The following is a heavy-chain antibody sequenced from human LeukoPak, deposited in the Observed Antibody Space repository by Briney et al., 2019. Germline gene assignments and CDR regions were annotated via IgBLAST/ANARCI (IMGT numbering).Heavy chain of an antibody. V-gene: IGHV3-23*01. D-gene: IGHD4-17*01. CDR1: GFTFSSYA. J-gene: IGHJ4*02. Sequence: PGGSLRLSCAASGFTFSSYAMSWVRQAPGKGLEWVSAISGSGGSTYYADSVKGRFTISRDNSKNTLYLQMNSLRAEDTAVYYCAKVGSMGTVTELYYFDYWGQGTLVTVSS. CDR2: ISGSGGST. CDR3: AKVGSMGTVTELYYFDY.